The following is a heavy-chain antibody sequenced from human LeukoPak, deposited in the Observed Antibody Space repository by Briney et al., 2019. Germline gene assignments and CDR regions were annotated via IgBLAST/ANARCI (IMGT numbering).Heavy chain of an antibody. CDR2: INPNSGGT. Sequence: GASVKVSCKASGYTFSSYGISWVRQAPGQGLEWMGWINPNSGGTNYAQKFQGRVTMTRDTSISTAYMELSRLRSDDTAVYYCARDCGELRRDDAFDIWGQGTMVTVSS. D-gene: IGHD3-10*01. CDR3: ARDCGELRRDDAFDI. J-gene: IGHJ3*02. V-gene: IGHV1-2*02. CDR1: GYTFSSYG.